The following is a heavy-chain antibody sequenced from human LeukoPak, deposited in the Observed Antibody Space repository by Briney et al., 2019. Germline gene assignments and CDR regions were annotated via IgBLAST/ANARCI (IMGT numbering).Heavy chain of an antibody. CDR1: GFTFSSYA. CDR2: ISGSGDNT. D-gene: IGHD2-21*02. Sequence: GGSLRLSCAASGFTFSSYAMSWVRQVPGKGLEWVSVISGSGDNTYYADSVKGRFTISRDNSKNMLYLQMNSLRAEDTAVYYCAKGCGADWYPSDYWGQGTLVTVSS. V-gene: IGHV3-23*01. CDR3: AKGCGADWYPSDY. J-gene: IGHJ4*02.